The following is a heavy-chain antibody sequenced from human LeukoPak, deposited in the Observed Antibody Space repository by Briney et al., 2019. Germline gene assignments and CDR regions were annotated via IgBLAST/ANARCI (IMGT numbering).Heavy chain of an antibody. J-gene: IGHJ4*02. CDR2: INPNSGGT. CDR3: ARDYAVAGTGLFDY. V-gene: IGHV1-2*02. CDR1: GYTFTVYY. Sequence: GASVKVSCKSSGYTFTVYYMHWVRQAPGQGLEWMGWINPNSGGTNYAQKFQGGVTMTRDTSISTAYMELSRLRSDDTAVYYCARDYAVAGTGLFDYWGQGTLVTVSS. D-gene: IGHD6-19*01.